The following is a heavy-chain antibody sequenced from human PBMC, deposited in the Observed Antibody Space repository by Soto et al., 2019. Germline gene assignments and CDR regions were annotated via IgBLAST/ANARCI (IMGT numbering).Heavy chain of an antibody. CDR1: GFTFSSYS. J-gene: IGHJ4*02. CDR3: ATSARDCSGGSCPDY. D-gene: IGHD2-15*01. CDR2: ISSSSSYI. V-gene: IGHV3-21*01. Sequence: EVQLVESGGGLVKPGGSLRLSCAASGFTFSSYSMNWVRQAPGKGLEWVSSISSSSSYIYYADSVKGRFTISRDNAKSSLYLQMNSLRAEDTAVYYCATSARDCSGGSCPDYWGQGTLVTVSS.